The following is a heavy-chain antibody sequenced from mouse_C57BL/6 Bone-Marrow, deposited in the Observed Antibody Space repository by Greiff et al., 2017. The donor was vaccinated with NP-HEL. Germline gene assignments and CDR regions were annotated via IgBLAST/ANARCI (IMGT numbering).Heavy chain of an antibody. J-gene: IGHJ2*01. CDR3: ARKVWLMYYVDY. CDR1: GYTFTSYG. V-gene: IGHV1-81*01. CDR2: IYPRSGNT. D-gene: IGHD2-10*02. Sequence: QVQLQQSGAELARPGASVKLSCKASGYTFTSYGISWVKQRTGQGLEWIGEIYPRSGNTYYNEKFKGKATLTADKSSSTAYMELRSLTSEDSAVYFCARKVWLMYYVDYWGQGTTLTVSS.